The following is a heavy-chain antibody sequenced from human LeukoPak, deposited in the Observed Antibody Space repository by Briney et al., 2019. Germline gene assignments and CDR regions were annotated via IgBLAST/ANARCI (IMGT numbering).Heavy chain of an antibody. CDR1: GFTFDDYA. V-gene: IGHV3-9*01. D-gene: IGHD6-19*01. J-gene: IGHJ4*02. CDR3: AKERGSSGWYRGPFDY. Sequence: QPGGSLRLSCAASGFTFDDYAMHWVRQAPGKGLERVSGISWNSGSIGYADSVKGRFTISRDNAKNSLYLQMNSLRAEDTALYYCAKERGSSGWYRGPFDYWGQGTLVTVSS. CDR2: ISWNSGSI.